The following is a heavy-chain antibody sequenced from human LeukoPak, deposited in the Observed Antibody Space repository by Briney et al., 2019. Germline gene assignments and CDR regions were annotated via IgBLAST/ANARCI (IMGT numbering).Heavy chain of an antibody. J-gene: IGHJ4*02. Sequence: GESLKISCTASGYSFTTYWIGWVRQKPGKGLEWMGIIYPDDSDTRYSPSFQGQVTFSADKSITTAYLQWSSLKASDTAMYYCARRRGDGYNFDYWGQGTLVTVSS. CDR1: GYSFTTYW. CDR3: ARRRGDGYNFDY. V-gene: IGHV5-51*01. CDR2: IYPDDSDT. D-gene: IGHD5-24*01.